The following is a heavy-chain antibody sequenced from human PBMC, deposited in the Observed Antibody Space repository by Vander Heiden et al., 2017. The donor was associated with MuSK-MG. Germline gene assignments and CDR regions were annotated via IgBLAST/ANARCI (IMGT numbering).Heavy chain of an antibody. CDR2: IYYIGST. CDR1: GGSISSYY. J-gene: IGHJ4*02. CDR3: ARAAGTIYYFDY. V-gene: IGHV4-59*01. Sequence: VQLQESGPGPVNPSETLSLTCPVPGGSISSYYWSWIRQPPGKGLEWIGYIYYIGSTNYNPSLKSRVTISVDTSKDQFSLKLSSVTAADTAVYYCARAAGTIYYFDYWGQGTLVTVSS. D-gene: IGHD6-19*01.